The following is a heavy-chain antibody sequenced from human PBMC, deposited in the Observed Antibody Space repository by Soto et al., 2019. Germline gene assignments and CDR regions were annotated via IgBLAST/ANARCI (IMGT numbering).Heavy chain of an antibody. D-gene: IGHD1-1*01. CDR1: GFPFSSYG. CDR3: AKRATGTYFDY. Sequence: GGSLRLSCAASGFPFSSYGMHWVRQAPGKGLEWVAVISYDGSNKYYADSVKGRFTISRDNSKNTLYLQMNSLRAEDTAVYYCAKRATGTYFDYWGQGTLVTVSS. V-gene: IGHV3-30*18. J-gene: IGHJ4*02. CDR2: ISYDGSNK.